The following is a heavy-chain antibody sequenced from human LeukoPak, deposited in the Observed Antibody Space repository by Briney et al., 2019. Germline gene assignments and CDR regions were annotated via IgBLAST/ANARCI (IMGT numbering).Heavy chain of an antibody. V-gene: IGHV3-15*01. Sequence: GGSLLLSCAASGFTFSNAWMSWVRQAPGKGLEWVGRIKSKTDGGTTDYAAPVKGRFTISRDNSKNTLYLQMNSLRAEDTAVYYCATDRGYAGGVVDYWGQGTLVTVSS. CDR3: ATDRGYAGGVVDY. J-gene: IGHJ4*02. CDR2: IKSKTDGGTT. D-gene: IGHD2-2*01. CDR1: GFTFSNAW.